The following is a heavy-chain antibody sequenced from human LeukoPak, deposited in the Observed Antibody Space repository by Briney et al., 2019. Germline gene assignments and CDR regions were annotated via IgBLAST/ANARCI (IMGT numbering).Heavy chain of an antibody. J-gene: IGHJ4*02. CDR1: GYSFTSYW. V-gene: IGHV5-51*01. Sequence: GESLKISCKGSGYSFTSYWIGWVRQMPGKGLEWMGIIYPGASDTRNSPSFQGQVTISADKSISTAYLQWSSLKASDTAMYYCARLLTGYNSGWFPFDYWGQGTLVTVSS. CDR3: ARLLTGYNSGWFPFDY. CDR2: IYPGASDT. D-gene: IGHD6-19*01.